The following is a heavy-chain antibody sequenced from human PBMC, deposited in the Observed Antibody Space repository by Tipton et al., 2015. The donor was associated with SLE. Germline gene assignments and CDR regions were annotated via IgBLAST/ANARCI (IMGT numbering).Heavy chain of an antibody. CDR2: ISHSGDT. V-gene: IGHV4-4*02. CDR1: GGSITSNKW. J-gene: IGHJ4*02. D-gene: IGHD2-15*01. Sequence: TLSLTCGVSGGSITSNKWWTWVRQSPGKGLKWIGEISHSGDTDYNPSLKSRVTMSVDKSKNQFSLKLSSVTAADTAVYYCARVAQGTLTVYSIDYWGQGALVTVSS. CDR3: ARVAQGTLTVYSIDY.